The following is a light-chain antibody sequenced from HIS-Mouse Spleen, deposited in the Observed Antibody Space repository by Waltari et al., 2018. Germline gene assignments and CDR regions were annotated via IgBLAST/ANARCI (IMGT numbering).Light chain of an antibody. V-gene: IGLV3-10*01. CDR1: AMPKKY. J-gene: IGLJ2*01. CDR2: EDS. Sequence: SYELTQPPSVSVSPGQTARITGTGDAMPKKYASWYQQKSGQAPVLVIYEDSKRPSGIPERFSGSSSGTMATLTISGAQVEDEADYYCYSTDSSGNHRVFGGGTKLTVL. CDR3: YSTDSSGNHRV.